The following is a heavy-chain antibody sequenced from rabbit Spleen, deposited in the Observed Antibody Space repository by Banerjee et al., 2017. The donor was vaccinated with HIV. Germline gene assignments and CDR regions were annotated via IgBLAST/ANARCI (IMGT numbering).Heavy chain of an antibody. Sequence: QLTETGGDLVQPGGSLTLSCKASGFDFTNYYISWVRQAPGEGLEWIGIIYSAKGSTDYASWVNGRFTISSDNAQSTVDLKMTSLTAADTATYFCARDTSTSFSTYGMDLWGPGTLVTVS. CDR3: ARDTSTSFSTYGMDL. D-gene: IGHD1-1*01. V-gene: IGHV1S7*01. CDR2: IYSAKGST. CDR1: GFDFTNYY. J-gene: IGHJ6*01.